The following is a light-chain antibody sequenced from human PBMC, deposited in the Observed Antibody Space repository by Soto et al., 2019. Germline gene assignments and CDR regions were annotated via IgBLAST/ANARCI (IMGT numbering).Light chain of an antibody. J-gene: IGLJ1*01. CDR2: DVG. V-gene: IGLV2-14*01. Sequence: QSVLTQPASVSRSPGQSITIACTGTSSDIGGYNFVSWYQQHPGKAPKLLIYDVGNRPSGVSNRFSGSKSGNTASLTISGLQAEDEAHYYCNSYRTVSTYVFGTGTKLTVL. CDR3: NSYRTVSTYV. CDR1: SSDIGGYNF.